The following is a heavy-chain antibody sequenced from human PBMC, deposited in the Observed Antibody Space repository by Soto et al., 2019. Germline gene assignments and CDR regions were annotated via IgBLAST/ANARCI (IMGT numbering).Heavy chain of an antibody. Sequence: ASVKVSFRASGSTFTNYDISLVLRAPGQGLEWMGWISAYNGNTNYAQNLQGRVTMTTDPSTSTAYMELRSLRSDDTAMYYCARGGQLDWFDLWGQRTLVTVS. CDR3: ARGGQLDWFDL. V-gene: IGHV1-18*01. J-gene: IGHJ5*02. CDR1: GSTFTNYD. D-gene: IGHD6-6*01. CDR2: ISAYNGNT.